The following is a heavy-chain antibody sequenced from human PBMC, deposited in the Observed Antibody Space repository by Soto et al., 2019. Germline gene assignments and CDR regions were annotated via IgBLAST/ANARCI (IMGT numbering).Heavy chain of an antibody. V-gene: IGHV4-4*02. J-gene: IGHJ5*02. D-gene: IGHD3-9*01. CDR1: GGSISSSNW. CDR2: IYHSGST. CDR3: ASSTRGYFDGLSLSYNWFDP. Sequence: SETLSLTCAVSGGSISSSNWWSWVRQPPGKGLEWIGEIYHSGSTNYNPSLKSRVTISVDKSKNQFSLKLSSVTAADTAVYYCASSTRGYFDGLSLSYNWFDPWGQGTLVTVSS.